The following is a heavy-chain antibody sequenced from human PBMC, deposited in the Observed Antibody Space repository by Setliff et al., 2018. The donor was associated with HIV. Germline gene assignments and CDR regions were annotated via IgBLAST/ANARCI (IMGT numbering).Heavy chain of an antibody. CDR3: ASRVYYYDSNNFLWEEGFDP. CDR1: GYSLTSGYY. J-gene: IGHJ5*02. Sequence: SETLSLTCGVSGYSLTSGYYWGCFRHPPGRGLEWIGSIHDSGRTYYNPTLKSRVTMTVDTSKNQYSLKLSSATAADTAVYYCASRVYYYDSNNFLWEEGFDPWGQGTLVTVSS. D-gene: IGHD3-22*01. CDR2: IHDSGRT. V-gene: IGHV4-38-2*01.